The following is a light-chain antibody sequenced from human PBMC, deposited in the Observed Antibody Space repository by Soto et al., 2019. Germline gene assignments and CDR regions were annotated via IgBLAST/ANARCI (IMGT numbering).Light chain of an antibody. J-gene: IGKJ2*01. CDR3: QTRNNWRPDAT. V-gene: IGKV3-11*01. CDR1: QSVGSY. CDR2: GAS. Sequence: EIVLTQSPATLSLSPGDRGTLSCRASQSVGSYLAWYQQKPGQAPRLLIYGASNRATGIPARFSGSGSGTVFTLSISSLEPEDFAVYFCQTRNNWRPDATFCQGTRLEIK.